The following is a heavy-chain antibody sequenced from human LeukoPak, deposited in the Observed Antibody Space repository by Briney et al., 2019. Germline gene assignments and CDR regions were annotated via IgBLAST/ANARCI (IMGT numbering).Heavy chain of an antibody. CDR2: IKIKSDGGTT. D-gene: IGHD6-13*01. Sequence: PGWALSLSCAASLFTFSHAWLTWVRQAPGTGREGVGGIKIKSDGGTTVYAAPVKGRFTISRDDSKNTMYLQMNSLKTEDAAVYYCTTLSDSSSWYRMDVWGQGTTVTVSS. CDR3: TTLSDSSSWYRMDV. CDR1: LFTFSHAW. J-gene: IGHJ6*02. V-gene: IGHV3-15*01.